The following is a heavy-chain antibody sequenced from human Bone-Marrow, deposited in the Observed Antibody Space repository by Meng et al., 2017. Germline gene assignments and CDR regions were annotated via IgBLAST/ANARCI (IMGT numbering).Heavy chain of an antibody. D-gene: IGHD3-22*01. CDR1: GYPFTNYG. CDR3: ARVEVGITSGDY. V-gene: IGHV1-18*01. Sequence: QCQLVRAGGEVKKPGASGKVSCKASGYPFTNYGIIWVRQAPGQGLEWMGWFSAYNGNTNYAQTLQGRLTMTTDTSTSTAYMELRSLRSDDTAVYYCARVEVGITSGDYWGQGTLVTVSS. J-gene: IGHJ4*02. CDR2: FSAYNGNT.